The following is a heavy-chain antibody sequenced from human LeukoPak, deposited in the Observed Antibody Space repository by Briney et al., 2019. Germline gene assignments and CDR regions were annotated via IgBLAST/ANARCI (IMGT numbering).Heavy chain of an antibody. D-gene: IGHD1-26*01. V-gene: IGHV3-30*02. CDR3: AAPAGAANWLDP. Sequence: RPGGSLRLSCVATGITFSRYGMHWVRQAPGKGLEWVAFIWYDGSKTYYGDSVKGRFTISRDNSKNTVYLQMSTLRADDTAVYYCAAPAGAANWLDPWGQGTLVTASS. J-gene: IGHJ5*02. CDR2: IWYDGSKT. CDR1: GITFSRYG.